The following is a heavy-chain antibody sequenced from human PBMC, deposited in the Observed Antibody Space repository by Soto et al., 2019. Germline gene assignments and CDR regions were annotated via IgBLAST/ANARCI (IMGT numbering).Heavy chain of an antibody. Sequence: ASVKVSCKASGYTFTGYYMHWVRQAPGQGLGWMGWINPNSGGTNYAQKFQGWVTMTRDTSISTAYMELSRLRSDDTAVYYCARGFDIAAAGTGFDYWGQGTLVTVSS. CDR2: INPNSGGT. V-gene: IGHV1-2*04. CDR3: ARGFDIAAAGTGFDY. D-gene: IGHD6-13*01. J-gene: IGHJ4*02. CDR1: GYTFTGYY.